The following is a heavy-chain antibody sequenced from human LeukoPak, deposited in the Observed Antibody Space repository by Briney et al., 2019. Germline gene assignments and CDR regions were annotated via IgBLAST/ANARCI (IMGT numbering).Heavy chain of an antibody. CDR2: INPTSGGI. CDR3: VVSVQAAAIPAFDC. V-gene: IGHV1-2*02. J-gene: IGHJ4*02. D-gene: IGHD3-22*01. CDR1: TFTGHN. Sequence: ASVKVSYKHTFTGHNIHWVRQAPGQGLEFVGWINPTSGGIKYAQNFQGRVTMTRDTSINTVYMELSSLTSDDAALYYCVVSVQAAAIPAFDCWGQGTLVTVSS.